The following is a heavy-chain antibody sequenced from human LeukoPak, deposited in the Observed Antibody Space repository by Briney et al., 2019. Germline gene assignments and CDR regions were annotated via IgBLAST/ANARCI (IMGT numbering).Heavy chain of an antibody. Sequence: PSETLSLTCTVSGGSISSYYWSCIRQPAGKGLECIGRIYTSGSTNYNPSLKSRVAMSLDTAKNQCSLKLSSVTAADTAVYCCARWFCRGGSCRGAFDYWGQGTLVTVSS. D-gene: IGHD2-15*01. J-gene: IGHJ4*02. CDR1: GGSISSYY. V-gene: IGHV4-4*07. CDR2: IYTSGST. CDR3: ARWFCRGGSCRGAFDY.